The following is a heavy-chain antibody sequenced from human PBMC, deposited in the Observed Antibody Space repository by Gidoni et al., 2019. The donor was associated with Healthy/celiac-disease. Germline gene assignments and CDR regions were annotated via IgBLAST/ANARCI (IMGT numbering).Heavy chain of an antibody. Sequence: QVQLVQSGAEVKKPGASVKVSCKASGYTFTDYYIHWVRQAPGQGLEWMGWINPKSVGTSYAQKFQGRVTMTRDTSISTAYVELSRLRSDDTAMYYCARGWGGSGWSADYWGQGTLVTVSS. J-gene: IGHJ4*02. CDR2: INPKSVGT. D-gene: IGHD6-19*01. CDR1: GYTFTDYY. CDR3: ARGWGGSGWSADY. V-gene: IGHV1-2*02.